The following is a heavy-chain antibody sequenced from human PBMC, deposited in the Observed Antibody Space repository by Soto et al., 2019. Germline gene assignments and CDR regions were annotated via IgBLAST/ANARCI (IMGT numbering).Heavy chain of an antibody. CDR2: INAGNGNT. Sequence: QVQVVQSGAEEKKPGASVQVSCRASGYTFTGYAMHWVGQAPGQRLEWMGWINAGNGNTKYSQKFQGRVTITRDTSASTAYMELSSLRSEDTAVYYCARAVAVAADFDYWGQGTLVTVSS. CDR3: ARAVAVAADFDY. CDR1: GYTFTGYA. J-gene: IGHJ4*02. D-gene: IGHD6-19*01. V-gene: IGHV1-3*05.